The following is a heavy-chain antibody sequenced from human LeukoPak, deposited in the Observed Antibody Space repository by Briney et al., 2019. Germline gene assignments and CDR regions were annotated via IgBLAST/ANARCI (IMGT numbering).Heavy chain of an antibody. CDR1: GSSINSADY. Sequence: PSETLSLTCTVSGSSINSADYWSWIRQPPGKGLEWIGYIYYSGSTNYNPSLKSRVTISVDTSKNQFSLKLSSVTAADTAVYYCARIEYYDFWSGHYRHGAFDIWGQGTMVTVSS. V-gene: IGHV4-61*08. CDR2: IYYSGST. J-gene: IGHJ3*02. D-gene: IGHD3-3*01. CDR3: ARIEYYDFWSGHYRHGAFDI.